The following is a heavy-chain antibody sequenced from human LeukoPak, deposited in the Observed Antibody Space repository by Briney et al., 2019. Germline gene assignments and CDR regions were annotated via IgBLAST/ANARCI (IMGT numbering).Heavy chain of an antibody. CDR2: ISGSGGST. CDR1: GFTFSSYA. V-gene: IGHV3-23*01. Sequence: PGGSLRLSCAASGFTFSSYAMSWVRQAPGKGLEWVSAISGSGGSTYYADSVKGRFTISRDNSKNTLYLQMNSLRPKDTPVYSCAKFLDPRQGTFATWAQGPLVTVS. CDR3: AKFLDPRQGTFAT. D-gene: IGHD1-1*01. J-gene: IGHJ5*02.